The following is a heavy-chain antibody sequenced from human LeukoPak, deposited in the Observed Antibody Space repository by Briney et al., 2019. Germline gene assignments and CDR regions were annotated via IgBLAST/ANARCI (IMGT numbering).Heavy chain of an antibody. CDR3: ARRAGAYSHPYDY. CDR1: GFTVSSDS. CDR2: IYSGGST. J-gene: IGHJ4*02. V-gene: IGHV3-53*01. Sequence: GGSLRLSCAACGFTVSSDSMSWVRQAPGKGLEWVSFIYSGGSTHYSDSVKGRFTISRDNSKNTLYLQMNSLRAEDTAVYYCARRAGAYSHPYDYWGQGTLVTVSS. D-gene: IGHD4/OR15-4a*01.